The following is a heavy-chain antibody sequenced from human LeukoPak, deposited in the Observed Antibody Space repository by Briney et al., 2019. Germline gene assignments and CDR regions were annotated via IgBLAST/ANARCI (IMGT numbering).Heavy chain of an antibody. J-gene: IGHJ4*02. D-gene: IGHD1-26*01. Sequence: GGSLRLSCAASGFSFSGHLMNWVRQPPGKGLEWLANIKADGSEKYYVDSVKGRFTISRDDAKRTVDLQMDNLRAEDTAIYYCAYRNNFEYWGQGALVTVSS. V-gene: IGHV3-7*05. CDR3: AYRNNFEY. CDR1: GFSFSGHL. CDR2: IKADGSEK.